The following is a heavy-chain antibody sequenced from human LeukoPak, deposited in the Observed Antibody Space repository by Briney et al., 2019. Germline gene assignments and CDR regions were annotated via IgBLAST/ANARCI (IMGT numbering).Heavy chain of an antibody. CDR2: IYPGDSDT. D-gene: IGHD3-10*01. CDR1: GYSFTSYW. V-gene: IGHV5-51*01. J-gene: IGHJ6*04. Sequence: GESLKISCKGSGYSFTSYWIGWVRQMPGKGLEWMGIIYPGDSDTRYSPSFQGQVTISADKSISTAYLQWSSLKASDTAMYYCAGQGGSGIMAYYSTGREFWAKGPTVTVSS. CDR3: AGQGGSGIMAYYSTGREF.